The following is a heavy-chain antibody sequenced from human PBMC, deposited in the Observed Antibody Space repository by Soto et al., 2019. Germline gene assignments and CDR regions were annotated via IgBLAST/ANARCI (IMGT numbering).Heavy chain of an antibody. CDR2: INHSGST. J-gene: IGHJ5*02. CDR1: GGSFCGNY. CDR3: TRDPPYCSSTSCPLWFDP. Sequence: SETLPLTCAVYGGSFCGNYWSWIRQPPGKGLEWIGEINHSGSTNYNPSLKSRVTISVDTSKNQFSLKTEDTAVYYCTRDPPYCSSTSCPLWFDPWGQGTLVTVSS. V-gene: IGHV4-34*01. D-gene: IGHD2-2*01.